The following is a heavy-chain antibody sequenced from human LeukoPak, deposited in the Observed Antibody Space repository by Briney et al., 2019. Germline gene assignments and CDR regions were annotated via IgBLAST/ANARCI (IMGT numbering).Heavy chain of an antibody. Sequence: SETLSLTCTVSGGSISSGSYYWSWIRQPAGKGLEWIGRSYTSGSTNYNPSLKSRVTISVDTSKNQFSLKLSSVTAADTAVYYCAREGSYYGSGSYSGKFDHWGQGTLVTVSS. CDR1: GGSISSGSYY. V-gene: IGHV4-61*02. D-gene: IGHD3-10*01. J-gene: IGHJ4*02. CDR2: SYTSGST. CDR3: AREGSYYGSGSYSGKFDH.